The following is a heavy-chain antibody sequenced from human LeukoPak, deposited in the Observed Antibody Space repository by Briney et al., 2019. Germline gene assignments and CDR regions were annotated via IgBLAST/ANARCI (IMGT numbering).Heavy chain of an antibody. CDR1: GFTFGDYA. D-gene: IGHD3-22*01. Sequence: GRSLRLSCTASGFTFGDYAMSWVRQAPGKGLEWVGFIRSKAYGGTTEYAASVKGRFTISRDDSKSIAYLQMNSLKTEDTAVYYCTRSFKNYDSSGYYYVPFYFDYWGQGTLVTVSS. CDR2: IRSKAYGGTT. J-gene: IGHJ4*02. CDR3: TRSFKNYDSSGYYYVPFYFDY. V-gene: IGHV3-49*04.